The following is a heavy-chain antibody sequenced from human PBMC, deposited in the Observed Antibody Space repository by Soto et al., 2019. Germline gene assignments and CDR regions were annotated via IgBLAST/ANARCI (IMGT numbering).Heavy chain of an antibody. V-gene: IGHV3-33*01. J-gene: IGHJ4*02. D-gene: IGHD6-13*01. CDR3: ASIAAEEPDSDY. CDR2: ICYDGSNK. Sequence: GGSLRLSCAASGFTFSSYGMHWVRQAPGKGLEWVAVICYDGSNKCYADSVKGRFTISRDKAKNTLYLQMNSLRDEETAVYYCASIAAEEPDSDYWGQGTLVTVSS. CDR1: GFTFSSYG.